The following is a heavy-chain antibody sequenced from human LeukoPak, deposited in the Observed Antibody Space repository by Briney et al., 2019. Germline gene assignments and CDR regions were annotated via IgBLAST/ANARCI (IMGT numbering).Heavy chain of an antibody. V-gene: IGHV1-69*04. Sequence: ASVKVSCKASGGTFSSYTISWVRQAPGQGLEWMGRIIPILGIANYAQKFRGRVTITADKSTSTAYMELSSLRSEDTAVYYCARDRWGSTSPGDYWGQGTLVTVSS. CDR1: GGTFSSYT. CDR2: IIPILGIA. J-gene: IGHJ4*02. D-gene: IGHD2-2*01. CDR3: ARDRWGSTSPGDY.